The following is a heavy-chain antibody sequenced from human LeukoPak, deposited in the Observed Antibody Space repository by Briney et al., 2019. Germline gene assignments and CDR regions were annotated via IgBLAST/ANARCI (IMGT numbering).Heavy chain of an antibody. V-gene: IGHV4-39*01. CDR2: IYYSGST. CDR3: AGLTTGHYYDSSSDNWFDP. J-gene: IGHJ5*02. CDR1: GGSISSSSYY. D-gene: IGHD3-22*01. Sequence: SETLSLTCTVSGGSISSSSYYWGWIRQPPGKGLEWIGSIYYSGSTYYNPSLKSRVTISVDTSKNQFSLKLSSVTAADTAVYYCAGLTTGHYYDSSSDNWFDPWGQGTLVTVSS.